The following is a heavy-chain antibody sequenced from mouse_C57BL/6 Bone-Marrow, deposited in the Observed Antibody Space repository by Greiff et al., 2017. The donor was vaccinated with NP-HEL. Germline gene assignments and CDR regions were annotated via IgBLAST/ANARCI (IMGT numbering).Heavy chain of an antibody. CDR3: ARRGYYYGSSRYWYFDV. CDR1: GYAFSSYW. Sequence: QVQLQQSGAELVKPGASVKISCKASGYAFSSYWMNWVKQRPGKGLEWIGQIYPGDGDTNYNGKFKGKATLTADKSSSTAYMQLSSLPSEDSAVYFCARRGYYYGSSRYWYFDVWGTGTTVTVSS. CDR2: IYPGDGDT. J-gene: IGHJ1*03. V-gene: IGHV1-80*01. D-gene: IGHD1-1*01.